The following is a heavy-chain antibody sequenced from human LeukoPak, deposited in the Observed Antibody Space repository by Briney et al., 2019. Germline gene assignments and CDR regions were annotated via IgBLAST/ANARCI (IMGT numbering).Heavy chain of an antibody. CDR2: IYYSGST. CDR1: GGSISSSSYY. D-gene: IGHD6-19*01. J-gene: IGHJ5*02. CDR3: ARVLYSSGSYNWFDP. V-gene: IGHV4-39*07. Sequence: SETLSLTCTVSGGSISSSSYYWGWIRQPPGKGLEWIGSIYYSGSTYYNPSLKSRVTISVDTSKNQFSLKLSSVTAADTAVYYCARVLYSSGSYNWFDPWGQGTLVTVSS.